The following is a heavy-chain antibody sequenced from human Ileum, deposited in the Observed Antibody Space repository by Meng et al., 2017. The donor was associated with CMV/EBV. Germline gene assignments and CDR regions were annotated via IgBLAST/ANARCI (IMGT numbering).Heavy chain of an antibody. Sequence: ASVKVSCKASGYTFTSYYVHWVRQAPGQGLEWMGIINPSGGSTSYAQKFQGRVTMTRDTSTSTVYMELSSLRSEDTAVYYCARDLYYYGSGSYYKMGYWGQGTLVTVSS. V-gene: IGHV1-46*01. CDR1: GYTFTSYY. CDR2: INPSGGST. CDR3: ARDLYYYGSGSYYKMGY. D-gene: IGHD3-10*01. J-gene: IGHJ4*02.